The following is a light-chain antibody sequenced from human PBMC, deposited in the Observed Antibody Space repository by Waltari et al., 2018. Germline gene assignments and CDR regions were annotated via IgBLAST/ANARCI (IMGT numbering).Light chain of an antibody. CDR3: QHYSNWPA. Sequence: EILMTQSPATLSVSPGESATLSCRASQGINTYLASYQHKPGQAPRLLIYGASTRATGVPARFSGSGSGTEFTLTIRSLQSEDFAVYYCQHYSNWPAFGQGTKVEIK. CDR1: QGINTY. CDR2: GAS. J-gene: IGKJ1*01. V-gene: IGKV3-15*01.